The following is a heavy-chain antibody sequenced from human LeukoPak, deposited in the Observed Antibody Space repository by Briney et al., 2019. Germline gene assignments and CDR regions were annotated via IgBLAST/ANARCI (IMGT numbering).Heavy chain of an antibody. V-gene: IGHV3-21*01. D-gene: IGHD6-13*01. Sequence: GGSLRLSCAASGFTFSSYSMNWVRQAPGKGLEWVSSISSSSSYIYYADSVKGRFTISRDNAKNSLYLQMNSLRAEDTAVYYCARDREQQLTTFYYYYYMDVWDKGTTVTVSS. J-gene: IGHJ6*03. CDR1: GFTFSSYS. CDR3: ARDREQQLTTFYYYYYMDV. CDR2: ISSSSSYI.